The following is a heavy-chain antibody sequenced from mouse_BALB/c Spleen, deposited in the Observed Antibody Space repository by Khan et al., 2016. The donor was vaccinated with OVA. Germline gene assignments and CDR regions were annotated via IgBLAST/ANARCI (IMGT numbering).Heavy chain of an antibody. CDR3: ARDYYGNWYFDV. CDR2: IHYSGST. Sequence: DAKPLELGPDLVKPSQSLSLTCTVTGYSFTSGYSWHWIRQFPGNKLQRMGYIHYSGSTNFTPSHKSRLSTNRDTSRNQFFLQLNSVTTEDTTTYYCARDYYGNWYFDVWGAGTTVTVSS. CDR1: GYSFTSGYS. D-gene: IGHD1-2*01. J-gene: IGHJ1*01. V-gene: IGHV3-1*02.